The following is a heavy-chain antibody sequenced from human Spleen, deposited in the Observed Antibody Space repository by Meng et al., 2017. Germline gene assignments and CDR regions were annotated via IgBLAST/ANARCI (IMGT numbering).Heavy chain of an antibody. V-gene: IGHV4-34*01. CDR1: GGSFSDYY. CDR3: ARVTTVTDIYFDY. Sequence: QVQLQHGGPGLLKPSETLSLTCVCSGGSFSDYYWSWIRQPPGKGLEWIGEINHSGSTNYNPSLKSLVTISVDTSKNQFSLKLSSVTAADTAVYYCARVTTVTDIYFDYWGQGTLVTVSS. J-gene: IGHJ4*02. CDR2: INHSGST. D-gene: IGHD4-17*01.